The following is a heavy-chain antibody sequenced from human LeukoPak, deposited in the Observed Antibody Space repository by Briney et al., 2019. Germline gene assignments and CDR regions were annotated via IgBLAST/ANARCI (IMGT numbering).Heavy chain of an antibody. Sequence: ASVKVSCKASGSTFSSYAISWVRQAPGQGLEWMGGIIPIFGTANYAQKFQGRVTITADESASTAYMELSSLRSEDTAVYYCARDRKFGGSGSYYDNDAFDIWGQGTMVTVSS. J-gene: IGHJ3*02. D-gene: IGHD3-10*01. CDR1: GSTFSSYA. CDR2: IIPIFGTA. CDR3: ARDRKFGGSGSYYDNDAFDI. V-gene: IGHV1-69*01.